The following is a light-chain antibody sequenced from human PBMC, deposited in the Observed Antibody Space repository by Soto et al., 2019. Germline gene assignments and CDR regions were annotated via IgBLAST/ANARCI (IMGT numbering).Light chain of an antibody. CDR1: QSISSW. Sequence: DIQMTQSPSTLSASVGDRVTITCRASQSISSWLAWYQQKPGKAPKLLIYNASSLESGVPSRFSGSGSGTEFTLTSSSLQPDDVATYYCQQYNSYSRWTFGQGTKVEIK. J-gene: IGKJ1*01. V-gene: IGKV1-5*03. CDR2: NAS. CDR3: QQYNSYSRWT.